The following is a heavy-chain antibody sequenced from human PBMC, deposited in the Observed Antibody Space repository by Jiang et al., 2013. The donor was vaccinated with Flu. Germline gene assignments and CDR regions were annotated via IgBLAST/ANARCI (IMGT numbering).Heavy chain of an antibody. CDR2: ISGYNGNT. V-gene: IGHV1-18*01. Sequence: SCKASGYTFTNYGISWVRQAPGQGLEWMGWISGYNGNTNYAQRLQDRVTMTTDTSTSTAYMELRSLTSDDTAIYYCARDRKVVLEGGLLGFWGQGTLVTVSS. J-gene: IGHJ4*02. D-gene: IGHD3-10*02. CDR1: GYTFTNYG. CDR3: ARDRKVVLEGGLLGF.